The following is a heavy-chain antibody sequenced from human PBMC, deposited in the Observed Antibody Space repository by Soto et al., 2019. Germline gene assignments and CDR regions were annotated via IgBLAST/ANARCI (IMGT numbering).Heavy chain of an antibody. Sequence: ASVKVSCKASGGTFSSYTISWVRQAPGQGLEWMGRIIPILGIANYAQKFQGRVTITADKSTSTAYMELSSLRSEDTAVYYCARDFSDIYYYYYYMDVWGKGTTVTVSS. CDR1: GGTFSSYT. CDR3: ARDFSDIYYYYYYMDV. D-gene: IGHD1-26*01. V-gene: IGHV1-69*04. J-gene: IGHJ6*03. CDR2: IIPILGIA.